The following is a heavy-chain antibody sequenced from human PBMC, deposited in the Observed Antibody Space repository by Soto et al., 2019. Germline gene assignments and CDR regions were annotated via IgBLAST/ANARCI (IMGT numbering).Heavy chain of an antibody. CDR2: IYYSGST. J-gene: IGHJ3*02. D-gene: IGHD3-22*01. CDR3: ARDRGYYDSSGYSDDAFDI. Sequence: SETLSLTCTVSGGSIRSYYWSWIPQPPGKGLEWIGYIYYSGSTNYNPSLKSRVTISVDTSKNQFSLKLGSVTAADTAVYYCARDRGYYDSSGYSDDAFDIWGQATMVTVSS. CDR1: GGSIRSYY. V-gene: IGHV4-59*01.